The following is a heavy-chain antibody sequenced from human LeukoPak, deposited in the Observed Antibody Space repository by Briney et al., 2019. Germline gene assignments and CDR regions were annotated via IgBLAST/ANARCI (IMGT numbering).Heavy chain of an antibody. V-gene: IGHV4-31*03. CDR3: ARVSIGSGSYYNDY. D-gene: IGHD3-10*01. CDR1: GGSISSGGYY. CDR2: IYYSGST. Sequence: SQTLSLTCTVSGGSISSGGYYWSWIRQHPGKGLEWIGYIYYSGSTYYNPSLKSRVTISVDTSKNQFSLKLSPVTAADTAVYYCARVSIGSGSYYNDYWGQGTLVTVSS. J-gene: IGHJ4*02.